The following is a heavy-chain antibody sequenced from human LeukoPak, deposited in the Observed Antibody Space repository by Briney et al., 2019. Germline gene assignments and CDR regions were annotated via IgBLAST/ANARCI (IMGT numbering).Heavy chain of an antibody. CDR3: ARYYGDYVEYYFDY. J-gene: IGHJ4*02. CDR1: GFTFSSYA. Sequence: GGSLRLSCSASGFTFSSYAMHWVRQAPGKGLEYVSATSSNGGSTYYADSVKGRFTISRDNSKNTLYLQMNSLRAEDTAVYYCARYYGDYVEYYFDYWGQGTLVTVSS. V-gene: IGHV3-64*04. D-gene: IGHD4-17*01. CDR2: TSSNGGST.